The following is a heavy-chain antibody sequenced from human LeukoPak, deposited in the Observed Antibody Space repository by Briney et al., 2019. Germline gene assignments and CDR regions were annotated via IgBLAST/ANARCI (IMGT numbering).Heavy chain of an antibody. D-gene: IGHD6-19*01. J-gene: IGHJ5*02. Sequence: KPSETLSLTCTVSGGSISSSSYYWGWIRQPPGKGLEWIGSIYYSGSTYYNPSLKSRVTISVDTSKNQFSLKLSSVTAADTAVYYCARREAVAGHNWFDPWGQGTLVTVSS. CDR1: GGSISSSSYY. CDR2: IYYSGST. V-gene: IGHV4-39*01. CDR3: ARREAVAGHNWFDP.